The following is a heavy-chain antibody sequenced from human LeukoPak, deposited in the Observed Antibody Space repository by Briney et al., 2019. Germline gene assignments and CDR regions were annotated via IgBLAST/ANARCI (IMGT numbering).Heavy chain of an antibody. CDR3: ARDPPMGYDSSGYSAY. D-gene: IGHD3-22*01. CDR2: INPNSGGT. Sequence: GASVKVSCKASGYTFTGYYMHWVRQAPGQGLEWMGWINPNSGGTNYAQKLQGRVTMTRDTSISTAYMELSRLRSDDTAVYYCARDPPMGYDSSGYSAYWGQGTLVTVSS. J-gene: IGHJ4*02. V-gene: IGHV1-2*02. CDR1: GYTFTGYY.